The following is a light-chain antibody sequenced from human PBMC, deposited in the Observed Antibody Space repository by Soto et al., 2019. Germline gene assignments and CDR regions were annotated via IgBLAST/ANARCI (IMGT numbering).Light chain of an antibody. V-gene: IGLV2-14*01. J-gene: IGLJ1*01. Sequence: QSLLTHPASVSWSPGQSITFSCTGSNSDIGGSVYVSWYQQHPGKAPKLMIYEVNNRPSGVSSRFSGSKSGNTASLTISGLQPEDEASYYCTSFTGTSSQFVFGSGTKVTVL. CDR2: EVN. CDR1: NSDIGGSVY. CDR3: TSFTGTSSQFV.